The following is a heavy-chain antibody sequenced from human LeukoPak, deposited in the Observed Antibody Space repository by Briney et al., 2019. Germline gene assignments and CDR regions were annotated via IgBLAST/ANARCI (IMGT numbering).Heavy chain of an antibody. CDR3: ARVTRRGDMFDP. J-gene: IGHJ5*02. CDR2: MNPNNGKT. D-gene: IGHD2-21*01. V-gene: IGHV1-8*01. CDR1: GYTFTSYD. Sequence: ASVKVSCKASGYTFTSYDINWVRQAAGQGLEWMGWMNPNNGKTDYAQKFRGRVTMTRSTSISTAYMELSSLRSEDTAVYYCARVTRRGDMFDPWGQGTLVTVSS.